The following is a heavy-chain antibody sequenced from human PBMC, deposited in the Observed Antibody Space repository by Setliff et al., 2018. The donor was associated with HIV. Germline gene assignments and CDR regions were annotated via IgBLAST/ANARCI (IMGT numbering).Heavy chain of an antibody. CDR2: IDNYGSIT. V-gene: IGHV3-74*01. J-gene: IGHJ4*02. D-gene: IGHD6-19*01. CDR3: ARDIGGYSSL. CDR1: GFTFSTYW. Sequence: PGGSLRLSCAASGFTFSTYWMHWVRQVPGKGLLWVSRIDNYGSITNYADSVKGRFTISRGNAKNMLYLQMNGLRAEDTAVYYCARDIGGYSSLWGQGTLVTVSS.